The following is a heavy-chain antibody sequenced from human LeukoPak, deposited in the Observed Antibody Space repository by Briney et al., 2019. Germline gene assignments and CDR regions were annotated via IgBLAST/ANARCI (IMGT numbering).Heavy chain of an antibody. CDR2: ISSGGSTI. CDR1: GFTFSSYE. CDR3: ARDRRYCTNGVCSLDYYVAG. V-gene: IGHV3-48*03. D-gene: IGHD2-8*01. Sequence: GSLRLSCAASGFTFSSYEMNWVRQAPGKGLEWISYISSGGSTIYYADSVKGRFTISRDNAGNSLYLQMDSLRVEDTAVYYCARDRRYCTNGVCSLDYYVAGWGQGTLVTVSS. J-gene: IGHJ4*01.